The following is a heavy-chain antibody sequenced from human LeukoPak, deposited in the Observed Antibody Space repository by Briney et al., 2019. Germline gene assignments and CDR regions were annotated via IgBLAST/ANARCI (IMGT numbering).Heavy chain of an antibody. CDR2: INPNSGNT. CDR1: GYTFTSYD. V-gene: IGHV1-8*03. J-gene: IGHJ4*02. CDR3: ARVGSGSFSRYFDY. Sequence: GASVKVSCKASGYTFTSYDINWVRQATGQGLEWMGWINPNSGNTGYAQKFQGRVTITMNTSISTAYMELSSLRSDDTAVYYCARVGSGSFSRYFDYWGQGTLVTVSS. D-gene: IGHD3-10*01.